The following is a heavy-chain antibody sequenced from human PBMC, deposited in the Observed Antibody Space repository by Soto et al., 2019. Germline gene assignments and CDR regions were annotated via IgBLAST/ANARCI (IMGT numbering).Heavy chain of an antibody. J-gene: IGHJ4*02. Sequence: SGPTLVNPTQTLTLTCSFSGFSLSTTGVAVGWIRQPPGKALECLVLIYWNDDKRYSPSLKSRLTITRDTSKNQVVLTMTDMDPVDTATYYCAHRVDYRGSWNTGYFDYWGQGTLVTVSS. D-gene: IGHD2-15*01. CDR1: GFSLSTTGVA. CDR3: AHRVDYRGSWNTGYFDY. CDR2: IYWNDDK. V-gene: IGHV2-5*01.